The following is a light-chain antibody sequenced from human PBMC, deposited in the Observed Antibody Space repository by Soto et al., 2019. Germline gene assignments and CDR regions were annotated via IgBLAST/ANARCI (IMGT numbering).Light chain of an antibody. CDR1: QGISSW. CDR3: QHYNSYSEA. V-gene: IGKV1-5*03. J-gene: IGKJ1*01. Sequence: DIQLAQSPSPLYASVGDRVTITCRASQGISSWLAWYQQKPGKAPKLLIYKASTLKSGVPSRFSGSGSGTEFTLTISSLQPDDFATYYCQHYNSYSEAFGQGTKVDIK. CDR2: KAS.